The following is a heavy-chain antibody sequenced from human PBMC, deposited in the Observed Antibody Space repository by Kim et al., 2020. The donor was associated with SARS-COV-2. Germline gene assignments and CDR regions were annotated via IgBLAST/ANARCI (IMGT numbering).Heavy chain of an antibody. V-gene: IGHV3-21*01. J-gene: IGHJ4*02. CDR1: GFTFSSYS. Sequence: GGSLRLSCAASGFTFSSYSMNWVRQAPGKGLEWVSSISSSSSYIYYADSVKGRFTISRDNAKNSLYLQMNSLRAEDTAAYYCARDMVFGGSYYDSSGRFDYWGQGTLVTVSS. D-gene: IGHD3-22*01. CDR3: ARDMVFGGSYYDSSGRFDY. CDR2: ISSSSSYI.